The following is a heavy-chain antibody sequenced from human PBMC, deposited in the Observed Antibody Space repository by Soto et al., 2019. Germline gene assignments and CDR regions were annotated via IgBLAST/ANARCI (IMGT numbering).Heavy chain of an antibody. D-gene: IGHD6-13*01. V-gene: IGHV4-59*01. Sequence: EVLSVSCNHPGGCMSSYYWSWIRQPPGKGLEWIGYIYYSGSTNYNPSLKSRVTISVDTSKNQFSLKLSSVTAADTAVYYCARAAYSSSWENLPYYYYYGMDVWGQGTTVTVSS. CDR2: IYYSGST. J-gene: IGHJ6*02. CDR3: ARAAYSSSWENLPYYYYYGMDV. CDR1: GGCMSSYY.